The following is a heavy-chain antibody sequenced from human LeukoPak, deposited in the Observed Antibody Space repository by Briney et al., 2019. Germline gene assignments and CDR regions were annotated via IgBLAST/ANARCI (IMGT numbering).Heavy chain of an antibody. D-gene: IGHD3-9*01. Sequence: SETLSLTCTVSGGSISSGSYYWSWIRQPAGKGLEWIGRIYTSGSTNYNPSLKSRVTISVDTSKNQFSLKLSSVTAADTAVYYCARDYDILTDQGAFDIWGQGTMVTVSS. V-gene: IGHV4-61*02. CDR2: IYTSGST. CDR3: ARDYDILTDQGAFDI. J-gene: IGHJ3*02. CDR1: GGSISSGSYY.